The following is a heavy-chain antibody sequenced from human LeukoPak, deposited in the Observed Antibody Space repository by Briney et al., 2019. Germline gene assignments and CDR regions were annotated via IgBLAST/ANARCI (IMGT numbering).Heavy chain of an antibody. CDR2: MSHSGYP. Sequence: SSETLSLTCAVYGGSFSGYSWTWIRQPPGKGLEWIGEMSHSGYPNYNPSLKSRVAISVDTSKNQFSLNLTSVTAADTAVYYCARPRLLYGSGPILVWGQGTLVTVSS. V-gene: IGHV4-34*01. CDR3: ARPRLLYGSGPILV. J-gene: IGHJ4*02. D-gene: IGHD3-10*01. CDR1: GGSFSGYS.